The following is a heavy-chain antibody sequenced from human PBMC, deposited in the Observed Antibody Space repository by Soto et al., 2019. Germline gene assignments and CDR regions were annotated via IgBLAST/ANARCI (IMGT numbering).Heavy chain of an antibody. CDR2: INPHGGST. Sequence: ASVKVSCTAPRDTFTSYYINWVRQAPGQGLEWMGVINPHGGSTAYAQKFKGRVTLTRDTSASTVYMEVSSLTSEDTAMYYCARSSGGKVGIIIEGTNWFAPWGQGTLVTVSS. CDR3: ARSSGGKVGIIIEGTNWFAP. CDR1: RDTFTSYY. J-gene: IGHJ5*02. V-gene: IGHV1-46*01. D-gene: IGHD1-26*01.